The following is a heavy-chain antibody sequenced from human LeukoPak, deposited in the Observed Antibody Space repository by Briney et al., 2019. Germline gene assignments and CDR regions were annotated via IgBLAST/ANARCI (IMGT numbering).Heavy chain of an antibody. CDR2: VSNSGDYI. CDR1: GFSFSSYR. D-gene: IGHD4-23*01. J-gene: IGHJ4*02. CDR3: AMYRLRWGIRFDY. Sequence: GGSLRLSCAASGFSFSSYRMNWVRQAPGKGLEWVSSVSNSGDYIHYADSVKGRFTISRDNSKNSLYLQMNSLRAEDTAVYYCAMYRLRWGIRFDYWGQGTLVTVSS. V-gene: IGHV3-21*04.